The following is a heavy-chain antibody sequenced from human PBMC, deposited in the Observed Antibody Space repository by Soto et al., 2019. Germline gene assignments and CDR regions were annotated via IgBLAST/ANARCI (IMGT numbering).Heavy chain of an antibody. Sequence: QVQLVESGGGVVQPGRSLRLSCAASGFTFSSYGMHWVRQAPGKGLEWVAVIWYDGSNKYYADSVKGRFTISRDNSKNTLYLQMNSLRAEDTAVYYCARDLGFQDTAMAYGMDVWGQGTTVTVSS. CDR3: ARDLGFQDTAMAYGMDV. CDR1: GFTFSSYG. CDR2: IWYDGSNK. J-gene: IGHJ6*02. D-gene: IGHD5-18*01. V-gene: IGHV3-33*01.